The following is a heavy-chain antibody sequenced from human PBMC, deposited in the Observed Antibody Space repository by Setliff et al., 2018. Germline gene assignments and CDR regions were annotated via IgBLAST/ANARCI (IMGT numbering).Heavy chain of an antibody. J-gene: IGHJ6*03. CDR1: GFTFSIYA. V-gene: IGHV3-23*01. CDR2: ISGDSSFT. CDR3: ARARGSSWLFYYMDV. D-gene: IGHD6-13*01. Sequence: PGGSLRLSCAASGFTFSIYAMAWVRQAPGKGLEWVSIISGDSSFTNHADSVKGRFTISRDRSRSTVYLQMNSLRVEDTAVYYCARARGSSWLFYYMDVWGKGTTVTVSS.